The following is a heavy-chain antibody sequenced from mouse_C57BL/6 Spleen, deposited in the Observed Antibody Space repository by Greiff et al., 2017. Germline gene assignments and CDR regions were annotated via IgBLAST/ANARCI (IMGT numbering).Heavy chain of an antibody. Sequence: QVTLKVSGPELVKPGASVKISCKASGYAFSSSWMNWVKQRPGKGLEWIGRIYPGDGDTNYNGKFKGKATLTADKSSSTAYMQLSSLTSEDSAVYFCARGGSSPGAMDYWGQGTSVTVSS. J-gene: IGHJ4*01. CDR1: GYAFSSSW. CDR3: ARGGSSPGAMDY. D-gene: IGHD1-1*01. CDR2: IYPGDGDT. V-gene: IGHV1-82*01.